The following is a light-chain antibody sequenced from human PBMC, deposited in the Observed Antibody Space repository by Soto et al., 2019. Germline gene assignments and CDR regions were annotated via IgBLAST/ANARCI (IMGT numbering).Light chain of an antibody. V-gene: IGKV1-5*01. Sequence: DIQMTQSPSPLSASVGDRITITCRASQSISHFLAWYQQKPGKVPKLLIHDASNLGSGVPSRFSGSGSGTDFTLTITCLQPDDFPTYYCQQYTSYSRAFGQGTKVDLK. CDR1: QSISHF. CDR3: QQYTSYSRA. J-gene: IGKJ1*01. CDR2: DAS.